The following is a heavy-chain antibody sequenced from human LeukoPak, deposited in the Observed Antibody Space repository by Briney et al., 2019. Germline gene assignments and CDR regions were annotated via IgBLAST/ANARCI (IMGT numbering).Heavy chain of an antibody. D-gene: IGHD3-10*01. Sequence: GGSLRLSCGASGFTFGTYWMHWVRQAPGKGLVWVSGINSDGGTTTYADSVKGRFTISRDNARNTLYLQMNNLRAEDTAIYYCATDYYVSGSYYRLFYWGQGTLVTVSS. V-gene: IGHV3-74*01. CDR1: GFTFGTYW. CDR2: INSDGGTT. CDR3: ATDYYVSGSYYRLFY. J-gene: IGHJ4*02.